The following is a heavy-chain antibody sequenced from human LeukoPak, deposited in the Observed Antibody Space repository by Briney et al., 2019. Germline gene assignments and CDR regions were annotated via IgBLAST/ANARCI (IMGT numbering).Heavy chain of an antibody. V-gene: IGHV4-39*01. Sequence: SETLSLTCTVSGGSISNSNNYYWGWVRQSPGKGLEWIGSIYYSGSTYYNPSLKSRVTISVDTSKNQFSLKLTSVTAADTTVYYCPRHGHHHHSDSWGQGTLVTVSS. CDR3: PRHGHHHHSDS. J-gene: IGHJ5*01. D-gene: IGHD1-14*01. CDR2: IYYSGST. CDR1: GGSISNSNNYY.